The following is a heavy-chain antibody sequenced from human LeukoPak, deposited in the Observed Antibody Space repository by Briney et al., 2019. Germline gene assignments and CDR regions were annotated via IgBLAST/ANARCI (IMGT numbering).Heavy chain of an antibody. Sequence: GGSLRLSCAASGFTFSSYWMHWVRQGPGKELTWVSHINSDGTTTNYADSVKGRFTISRDNAKNTLYLQMNSLRVEDTAVYYCARLSSGWSPSGFDYCVQAPLVTVCS. D-gene: IGHD6-19*01. CDR3: ARLSSGWSPSGFDY. V-gene: IGHV3-74*01. CDR2: INSDGTTT. J-gene: IGHJ4*02. CDR1: GFTFSSYW.